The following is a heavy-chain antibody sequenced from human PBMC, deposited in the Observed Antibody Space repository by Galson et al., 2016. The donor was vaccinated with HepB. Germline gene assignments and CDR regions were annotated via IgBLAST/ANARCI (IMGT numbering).Heavy chain of an antibody. Sequence: SLRLSCAASGFTFDIYGMHWVRQAPGKGLEWVAVTSYDGLNRYYVDSVKGRFTISRDNSKNTLYLQMNSLRAEDTAVYYCARDGDVDTAMVTPELGYWGQGTLVTVSS. CDR2: TSYDGLNR. D-gene: IGHD5-18*01. V-gene: IGHV3-30*03. J-gene: IGHJ4*02. CDR3: ARDGDVDTAMVTPELGY. CDR1: GFTFDIYG.